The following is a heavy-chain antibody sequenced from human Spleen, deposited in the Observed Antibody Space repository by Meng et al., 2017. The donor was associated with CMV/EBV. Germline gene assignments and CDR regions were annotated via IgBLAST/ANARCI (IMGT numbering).Heavy chain of an antibody. CDR3: ARALTYCSVTSCYMGF. Sequence: GESLKISCKGFGYSFTTYWIGWVRQMPGKGLEWMGIIYPGDSDTRYSPSFQGQVTISVDTSITTAYLQWSSLKASDTAMYYCARALTYCSVTSCYMGFWGQGTLVTVSS. D-gene: IGHD2-2*02. J-gene: IGHJ4*02. CDR2: IYPGDSDT. CDR1: GYSFTTYW. V-gene: IGHV5-51*01.